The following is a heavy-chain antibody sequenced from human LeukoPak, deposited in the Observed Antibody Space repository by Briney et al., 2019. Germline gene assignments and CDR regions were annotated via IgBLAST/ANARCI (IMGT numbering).Heavy chain of an antibody. D-gene: IGHD3-16*01. CDR2: INHSGST. J-gene: IGHJ4*02. CDR3: ARVKGVIMITFGRPYYYFDY. CDR1: GGSFSGYY. V-gene: IGHV4-34*01. Sequence: SETLSLTCAVYGGSFSGYYWSWIRQPPGKGLEWIGEINHSGSTNYNPSLKSRVTISVDTSKNQFSLKLSSVTAADTAVYYCARVKGVIMITFGRPYYYFDYWGQGTLVTVSS.